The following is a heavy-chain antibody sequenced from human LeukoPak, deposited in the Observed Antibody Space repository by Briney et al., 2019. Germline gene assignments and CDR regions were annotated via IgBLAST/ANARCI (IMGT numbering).Heavy chain of an antibody. Sequence: GGSLRLSCAVSGLTFDDYAMHWLRQVPGKGLEWVSGISWNSDTIGYADSVKGRFTISRDNAKNSLYLQMNSLRAEDTAFYYCATNGGGDSGYGNFDYWGQGTLVTDPS. V-gene: IGHV3-9*01. CDR1: GLTFDDYA. CDR2: ISWNSDTI. D-gene: IGHD5-12*01. J-gene: IGHJ4*02. CDR3: ATNGGGDSGYGNFDY.